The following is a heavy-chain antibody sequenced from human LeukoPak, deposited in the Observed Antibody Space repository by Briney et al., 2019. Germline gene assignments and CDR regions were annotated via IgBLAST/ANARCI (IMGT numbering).Heavy chain of an antibody. D-gene: IGHD6-19*01. CDR2: ITTRGDT. CDR1: GFTFSSYD. V-gene: IGHV3-13*04. J-gene: IGHJ4*02. Sequence: GGSLRLSCAASGFTFSSYDMHWVRQATGKGLELVSAITTRGDTYYSGSVKGRFTISRENAKNSLYLQMNSLRAGDTAVYYCARGLYSSGWYVPELDYWGQGTLVAVSS. CDR3: ARGLYSSGWYVPELDY.